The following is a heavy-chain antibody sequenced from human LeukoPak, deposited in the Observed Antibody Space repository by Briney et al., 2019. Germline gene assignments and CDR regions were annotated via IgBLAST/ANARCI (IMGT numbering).Heavy chain of an antibody. CDR2: IYSDGTT. CDR1: GFTVSSNY. Sequence: GGSLRLSCSVSGFTVSSNYMTWVRQAPGKGLEWVSVIYSDGTTYYADSVTGRFTISRDNSKDTLYLQMNSLRAEDTAVYHCARDWGGCSGGSCSGWFDPWGQGTLVTVSS. V-gene: IGHV3-53*01. D-gene: IGHD2-15*01. CDR3: ARDWGGCSGGSCSGWFDP. J-gene: IGHJ5*02.